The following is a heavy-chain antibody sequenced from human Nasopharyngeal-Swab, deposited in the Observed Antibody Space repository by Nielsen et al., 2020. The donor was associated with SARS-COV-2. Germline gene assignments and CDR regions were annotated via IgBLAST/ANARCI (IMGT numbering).Heavy chain of an antibody. V-gene: IGHV3-74*03. D-gene: IGHD3-16*01. Sequence: GGSLRLSCVASGFTFSNYWMYWVRQAPGKGLVWVSRIKHDGSGTKYADSVKGRFTISRDNAKNTLYLHMNSLTAEDTAVYYCTRDFGMATFDSWGQGILVTVSS. CDR2: IKHDGSGT. J-gene: IGHJ4*02. CDR1: GFTFSNYW. CDR3: TRDFGMATFDS.